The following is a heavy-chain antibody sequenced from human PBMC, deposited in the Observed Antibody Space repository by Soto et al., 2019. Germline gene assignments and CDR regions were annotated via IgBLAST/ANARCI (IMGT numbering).Heavy chain of an antibody. CDR3: ARAYCSSTSCYVGFDY. D-gene: IGHD2-2*01. Sequence: PGGSLRLSCGASGFTFDNYAMHWVRQAPGKGLEWVSGISSNSGRIVYADSVKGRFTISRDNAKNSLYLQMNSLRAEDTAVYYCARAYCSSTSCYVGFDYWGQGTLVTVSS. CDR2: ISSNSGRI. CDR1: GFTFDNYA. V-gene: IGHV3-9*01. J-gene: IGHJ4*02.